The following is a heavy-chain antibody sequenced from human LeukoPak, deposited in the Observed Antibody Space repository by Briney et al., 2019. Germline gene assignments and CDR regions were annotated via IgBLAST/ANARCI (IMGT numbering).Heavy chain of an antibody. Sequence: ASVKVSCKASGYTFTSYYMHWVRQAPGQGLEWMGWISGYNGNINYAQKLQGRVTMATDTSTSTAYMELRSLRSDDTAVYYCARSQYYYDSSGSLYFDYWGQGTLVTVSS. V-gene: IGHV1-18*04. CDR2: ISGYNGNI. J-gene: IGHJ4*02. CDR1: GYTFTSYY. D-gene: IGHD3-22*01. CDR3: ARSQYYYDSSGSLYFDY.